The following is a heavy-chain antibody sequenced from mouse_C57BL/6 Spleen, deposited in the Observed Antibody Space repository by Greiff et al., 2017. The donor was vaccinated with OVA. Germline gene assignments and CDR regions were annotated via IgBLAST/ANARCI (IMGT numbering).Heavy chain of an antibody. Sequence: QVQLQQSGPELVRPGASVKISCKASGYAFSSSGMTWVKQRPGQGLEWIGRIYPGDGDTNYNGKFKGKATLTADKSSSTAYMQLSSLTSEDSAVYVGARDVYYGNSFAYWGQGTLVTVSA. CDR1: GYAFSSSG. V-gene: IGHV1-82*01. CDR2: IYPGDGDT. CDR3: ARDVYYGNSFAY. D-gene: IGHD2-1*01. J-gene: IGHJ3*01.